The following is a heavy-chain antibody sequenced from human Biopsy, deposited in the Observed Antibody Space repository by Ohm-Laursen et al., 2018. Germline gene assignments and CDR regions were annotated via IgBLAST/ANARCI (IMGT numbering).Heavy chain of an antibody. V-gene: IGHV1-69*13. CDR3: ARGPHSGSHSCFDY. D-gene: IGHD1-26*01. CDR1: GGTFINYP. CDR2: ITPMFGTA. Sequence: ASVKVSCKASGGTFINYPISWVRQAPGQGLEWMGGITPMFGTANYAQMFQGRATISADESTSTSYMELSSLTTEDTAIYYCARGPHSGSHSCFDYWGRGTLVTVSS. J-gene: IGHJ4*02.